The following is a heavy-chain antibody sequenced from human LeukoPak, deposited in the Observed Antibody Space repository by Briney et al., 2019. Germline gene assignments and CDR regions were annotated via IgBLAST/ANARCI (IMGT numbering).Heavy chain of an antibody. CDR3: THNGDYRPNDAFDI. V-gene: IGHV1-46*01. CDR2: INPSDDST. Sequence: ASVKVSCKASGYTFTTYFIHWVRQAPGQGLEWMGIINPSDDSTGYALKFQDRLTMTRDLSTSTVYMELSSLRSEDTAVYYCTHNGDYRPNDAFDIWGQGTMVTVSS. D-gene: IGHD4-17*01. CDR1: GYTFTTYF. J-gene: IGHJ3*02.